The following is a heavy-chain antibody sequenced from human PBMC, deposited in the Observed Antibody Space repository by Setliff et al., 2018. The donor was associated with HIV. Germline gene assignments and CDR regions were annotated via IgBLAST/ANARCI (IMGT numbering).Heavy chain of an antibody. J-gene: IGHJ3*02. Sequence: GESLKISCKGSGYSFTSYWIAWVRQMPGKGLEWMGIIHPGDSDIRYSPSFQGQVTISADKSSSTAYLQWSSLKASDTAMYYCANSHSAYFVDASDIWGQGTMVTVSS. D-gene: IGHD3-22*01. V-gene: IGHV5-51*01. CDR1: GYSFTSYW. CDR2: IHPGDSDI. CDR3: ANSHSAYFVDASDI.